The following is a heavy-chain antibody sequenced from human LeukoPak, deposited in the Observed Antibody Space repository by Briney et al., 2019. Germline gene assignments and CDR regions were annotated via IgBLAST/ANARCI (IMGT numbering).Heavy chain of an antibody. J-gene: IGHJ4*02. D-gene: IGHD3-22*01. V-gene: IGHV3-11*01. Sequence: GGSLRLSCAASGFTFSDYYMSWIRQAPGKGLEWVSYISSSGSTIYYADSVTGRFTISRDNAKNSLYLQMNSLRAEDTAVYYCARDLRYYYDSSAKGSDYWGQGTLVTVSS. CDR3: ARDLRYYYDSSAKGSDY. CDR1: GFTFSDYY. CDR2: ISSSGSTI.